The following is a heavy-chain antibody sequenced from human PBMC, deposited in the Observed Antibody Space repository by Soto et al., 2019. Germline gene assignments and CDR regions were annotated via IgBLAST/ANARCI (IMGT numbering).Heavy chain of an antibody. D-gene: IGHD3-10*01. J-gene: IGHJ3*02. CDR3: ARGGVSRGAFDI. CDR2: MNPSSGNK. CDR1: GYTFTSYD. Sequence: QVQLVQSGAEVKKPGASVKVSCKASGYTFTSYDINWVRQAAGQGLEWMGWMNPSSGNKAYAQKFQGRVTLTRNPSISTAYMELTSLRSDDTAVYYCARGGVSRGAFDIWGQGTLVSVTS. V-gene: IGHV1-8*01.